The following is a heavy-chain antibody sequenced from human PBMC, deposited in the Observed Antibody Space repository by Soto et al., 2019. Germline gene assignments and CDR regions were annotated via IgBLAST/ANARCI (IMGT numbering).Heavy chain of an antibody. J-gene: IGHJ4*02. V-gene: IGHV1-24*01. D-gene: IGHD3-3*02. CDR3: ATDFSHFWSEHVH. Sequence: ASVKVSCKVSGYTLTELSTHWVRQAPGKGLEWMGGFDPEDGETIYAQKFQGRVTMTEDTSTDTAYMELSSLRSEDTAVYYCATDFSHFWSEHVHWGQGTLVTVSS. CDR2: FDPEDGET. CDR1: GYTLTELS.